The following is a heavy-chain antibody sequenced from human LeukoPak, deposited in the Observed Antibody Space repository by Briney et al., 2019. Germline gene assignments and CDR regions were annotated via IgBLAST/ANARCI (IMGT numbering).Heavy chain of an antibody. Sequence: PGGSLRLSCAASGFTFSIYWMSWVRQAPGKGLEWVANIKEDGSEKHYVDSVKGRFTISRDNAKNSLYLQMNSLRAEDTAVYYCAELGITMIGGVWGKGTTVTISS. J-gene: IGHJ6*04. CDR3: AELGITMIGGV. CDR1: GFTFSIYW. CDR2: IKEDGSEK. V-gene: IGHV3-7*01. D-gene: IGHD3-10*02.